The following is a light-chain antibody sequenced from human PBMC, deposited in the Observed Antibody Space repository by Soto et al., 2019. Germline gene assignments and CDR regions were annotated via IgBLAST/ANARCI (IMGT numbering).Light chain of an antibody. CDR2: AAS. Sequence: EIVMTQSPATLSVSPGERATLSCRASQSVSSNLAWYQQKPGQAPRLLIYAASSRATGISDRFSGSGSETDFTFTIRRLEPEDFAVYYCQQYGSSLPWTFGQGTKVDIK. CDR3: QQYGSSLPWT. V-gene: IGKV3-20*01. CDR1: QSVSSN. J-gene: IGKJ1*01.